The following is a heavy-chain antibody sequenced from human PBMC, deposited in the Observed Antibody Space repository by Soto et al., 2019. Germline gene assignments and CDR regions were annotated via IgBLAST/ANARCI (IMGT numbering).Heavy chain of an antibody. CDR2: IWYDGSNK. Sequence: QVQLVESGGGVVQPGRSLRLSCAASGFTFSSYGMHWVRQAPGKGLEWVAVIWYDGSNKYYADSVKGRLTISRDNSKNTLYRQMNSLRAEDTAVYYCARSYSSGWYSGGWFDPWGQGTLVTVSS. CDR1: GFTFSSYG. CDR3: ARSYSSGWYSGGWFDP. V-gene: IGHV3-33*01. J-gene: IGHJ5*02. D-gene: IGHD6-19*01.